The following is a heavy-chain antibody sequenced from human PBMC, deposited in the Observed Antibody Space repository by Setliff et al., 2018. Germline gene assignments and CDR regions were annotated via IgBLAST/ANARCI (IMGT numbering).Heavy chain of an antibody. D-gene: IGHD3-9*01. J-gene: IGHJ4*01. CDR2: IHASGSP. CDR1: GGSLTNRF. Sequence: SETLSLTCTVSGGSLTNRFWSWVRQSPGKGLEWIGRIHASGSPDYNPSFKSRVTISRDTSTNQFSLKLGSVTAAGTAVYYCARERYFDWFFEDWGHGTLVTVSS. V-gene: IGHV4-4*08. CDR3: ARERYFDWFFED.